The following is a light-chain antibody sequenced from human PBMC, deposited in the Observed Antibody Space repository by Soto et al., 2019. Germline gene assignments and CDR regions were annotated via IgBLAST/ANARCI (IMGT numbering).Light chain of an antibody. CDR1: SSDVGSYYP. CDR3: CSYAGDTTFFV. CDR2: EVN. J-gene: IGLJ1*01. Sequence: QSALTQPASMFGSSRQSITISCTGTSSDVGSYYPVSWFQQHPGKAPKLIIYEVNKRPSGVSDRFSGSKSGNTASLTISGLQAADEAEYYCCSYAGDTTFFVFGTGTKLTVL. V-gene: IGLV2-23*02.